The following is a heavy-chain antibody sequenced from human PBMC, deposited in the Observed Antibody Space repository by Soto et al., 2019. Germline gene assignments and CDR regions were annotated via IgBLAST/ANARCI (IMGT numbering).Heavy chain of an antibody. CDR1: GGSISNTDHF. Sequence: SETLSLTCTISGGSISNTDHFWGWLRQSPGKGLEWIGYIYYSGSTNYNPSLKSRVTISVDTSKNQFSLKLSSVTAADTAVYYCARALGDNWNDVAFDIWGQGTMVTVSS. D-gene: IGHD1-20*01. CDR2: IYYSGST. V-gene: IGHV4-61*08. J-gene: IGHJ3*02. CDR3: ARALGDNWNDVAFDI.